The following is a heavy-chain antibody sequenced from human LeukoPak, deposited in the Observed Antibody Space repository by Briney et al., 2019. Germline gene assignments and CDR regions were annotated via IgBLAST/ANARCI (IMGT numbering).Heavy chain of an antibody. CDR2: FDPEDGET. Sequence: ASVKVSSKVSGYTLTELSMHWVRQAPGKGLEWMGGFDPEDGETIYAQKFQGRVTMTEDTSTDTAYMELSSLRSEDTAVYYCATVTYYDYVWGSYRWYFQHWGQGTLVTVSS. CDR3: ATVTYYDYVWGSYRWYFQH. J-gene: IGHJ1*01. D-gene: IGHD3-16*02. CDR1: GYTLTELS. V-gene: IGHV1-24*01.